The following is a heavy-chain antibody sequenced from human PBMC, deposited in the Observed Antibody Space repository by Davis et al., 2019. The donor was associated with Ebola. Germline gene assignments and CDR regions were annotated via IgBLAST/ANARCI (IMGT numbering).Heavy chain of an antibody. D-gene: IGHD4-17*01. J-gene: IGHJ6*04. CDR2: ISSSSSYI. CDR1: GFTFSSYS. Sequence: PGGSLRLSCAASGFTFSSYSMNWVRQAPGKGLEWVSSISSSSSYIYYADSVKGRFTISRDNAKNSLYLQMNSLRAEDTAVYYCAGAVNYYYYGMDVWGKGTTVTVSS. CDR3: AGAVNYYYYGMDV. V-gene: IGHV3-21*01.